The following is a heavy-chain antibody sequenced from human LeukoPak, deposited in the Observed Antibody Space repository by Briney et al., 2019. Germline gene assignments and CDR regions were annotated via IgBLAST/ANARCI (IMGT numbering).Heavy chain of an antibody. V-gene: IGHV4-61*01. J-gene: IGHJ5*02. CDR1: GGSVSSGSYY. CDR3: ARLRKVVVTATNWFDP. D-gene: IGHD2-21*02. Sequence: SETLSLTCTVSGGSVSSGSYYWRWIRQPPGKGLEWIGYIYYSGSTNYNPSLKSRVTISVDTSKNQFSLKLSSVTAADTAVYYCARLRKVVVTATNWFDPWGQGTLVTVSS. CDR2: IYYSGST.